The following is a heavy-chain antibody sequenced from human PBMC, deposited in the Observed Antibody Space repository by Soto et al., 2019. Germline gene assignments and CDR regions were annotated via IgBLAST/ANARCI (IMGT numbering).Heavy chain of an antibody. CDR3: ARGARSSSFGFDY. CDR2: IYYSGST. D-gene: IGHD6-6*01. Sequence: TLSLTCTVSGGSISSGGYYWSWIRQHPGKGLEWIGYIYYSGSTYYNPSLKSRVTISVDTSKNQFSLKLSSVTAADTAVYHCARGARSSSFGFDYWGQGTLVTVSS. J-gene: IGHJ4*02. V-gene: IGHV4-31*03. CDR1: GGSISSGGYY.